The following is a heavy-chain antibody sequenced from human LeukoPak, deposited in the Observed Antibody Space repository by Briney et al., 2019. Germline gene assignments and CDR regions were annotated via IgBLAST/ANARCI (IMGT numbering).Heavy chain of an antibody. CDR1: GFTFSSYS. D-gene: IGHD5-18*01. CDR3: ARLFLLADTAMIDY. V-gene: IGHV3-21*01. J-gene: IGHJ4*02. Sequence: PGGSLRLSCAASGFTFSSYSMNWVRQAPGKGLEWVSSISRSSSYIFFADSVKGRFTISRDNAKNSLFLQMNSLRAEDTAVYYCARLFLLADTAMIDYWGQGTLVTVSS. CDR2: ISRSSSYI.